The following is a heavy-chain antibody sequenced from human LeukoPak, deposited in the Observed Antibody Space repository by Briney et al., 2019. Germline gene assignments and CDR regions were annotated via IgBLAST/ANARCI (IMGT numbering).Heavy chain of an antibody. CDR1: GFTFSNYW. J-gene: IGHJ4*02. D-gene: IGHD3-3*01. Sequence: GGSLRLSCAASGFTFSNYWMHWVRHAPGKGLVWVSRINGDGSNTNYADSVEGRFTISRDNAKNTLYLQMDSLRAEDTAVYYCATNYDFWSENYWGQGTLVTVSS. V-gene: IGHV3-74*01. CDR2: INGDGSNT. CDR3: ATNYDFWSENY.